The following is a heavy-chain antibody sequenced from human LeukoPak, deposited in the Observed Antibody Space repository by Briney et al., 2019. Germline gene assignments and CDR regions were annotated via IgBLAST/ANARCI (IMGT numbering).Heavy chain of an antibody. V-gene: IGHV4-61*01. J-gene: IGHJ4*02. CDR2: IYYSGST. D-gene: IGHD3-16*02. CDR3: ARYVWGSYPTFEDY. CDR1: GASISSGSYY. Sequence: PSETLSLTCTVSGASISSGSYYWTWIRQPPGKGLEWIGYIYYSGSTNYNPSLKSRVTISVDTSKNQFSLKLSSVTAADTAVYYCARYVWGSYPTFEDYWGQGTLVTVSS.